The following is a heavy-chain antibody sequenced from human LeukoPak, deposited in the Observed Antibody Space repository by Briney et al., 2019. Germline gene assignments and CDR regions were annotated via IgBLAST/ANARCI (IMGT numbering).Heavy chain of an antibody. D-gene: IGHD3-22*01. Sequence: GESLRISCKGSGYTLTTYWIGWVRQMPGKGLEWMGIIYPDDSETRYSPFFEGQVTISADKSISTAYLQWSSLKASDTAMYYCATADSSAYRGGYWGQGTLVTVSS. CDR1: GYTLTTYW. CDR2: IYPDDSET. J-gene: IGHJ4*02. V-gene: IGHV5-51*01. CDR3: ATADSSAYRGGY.